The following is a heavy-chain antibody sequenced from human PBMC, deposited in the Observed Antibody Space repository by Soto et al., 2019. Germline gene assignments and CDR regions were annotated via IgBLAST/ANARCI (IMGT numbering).Heavy chain of an antibody. CDR2: ISGSGSST. V-gene: IGHV3-23*01. CDR1: GFTFTKYA. D-gene: IGHD1-26*01. Sequence: EGQLLESGGGLVQPGGSLRLFCAASGFTFTKYAMSWVRQAPGKGLEWVSAISGSGSSTYYADSVKGRFTISRDNSENTLFLQMNSLRAEDTAVYYCAYFTALNYYYGMDVWGQGTTVTVSS. CDR3: AYFTALNYYYGMDV. J-gene: IGHJ6*02.